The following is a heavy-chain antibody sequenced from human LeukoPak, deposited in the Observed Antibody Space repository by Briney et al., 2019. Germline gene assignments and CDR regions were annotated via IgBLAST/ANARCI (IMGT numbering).Heavy chain of an antibody. CDR1: GGSVSDYY. J-gene: IGHJ4*02. CDR3: ARVRRELLGLDY. Sequence: SETLSLTCTISGGSVSDYYWSWIRQSPGKGLEWIGYIYYTGSTTYNPSLKSRVTMSADTSKNQFSLKLSSVTAADTAVYYCARVRRELLGLDYWGQGTLVTVSS. V-gene: IGHV4-59*02. D-gene: IGHD1-26*01. CDR2: IYYTGST.